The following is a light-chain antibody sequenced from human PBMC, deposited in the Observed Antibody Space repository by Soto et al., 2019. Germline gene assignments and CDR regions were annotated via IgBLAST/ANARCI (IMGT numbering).Light chain of an antibody. Sequence: QPVLTQPRSVSGSPGQSVTVSCIGTSSDVGGYKSVSWYQQYPGKAPKLMIYDVSERPSGVPNRFSGSKSGNTASLTISGLQAEDEADYYCCSYVGSYSYVFGTGTKLTVL. J-gene: IGLJ1*01. CDR2: DVS. CDR1: SSDVGGYKS. V-gene: IGLV2-11*01. CDR3: CSYVGSYSYV.